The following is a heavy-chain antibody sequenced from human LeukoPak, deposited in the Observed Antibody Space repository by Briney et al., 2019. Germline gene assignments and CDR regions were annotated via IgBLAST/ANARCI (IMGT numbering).Heavy chain of an antibody. J-gene: IGHJ4*02. Sequence: SETLSLTCTVSGGSISSSYWSWIRQPAGQGLEWIGRLYVGRNTDHNPSLKSRVTMSVDSSKNQFSLRLRSVTAADTAVYYCAREHKDYDGDGYYYDNWGQGTLVTVSS. V-gene: IGHV4-4*07. D-gene: IGHD3-22*01. CDR2: LYVGRNT. CDR3: AREHKDYDGDGYYYDN. CDR1: GGSISSSY.